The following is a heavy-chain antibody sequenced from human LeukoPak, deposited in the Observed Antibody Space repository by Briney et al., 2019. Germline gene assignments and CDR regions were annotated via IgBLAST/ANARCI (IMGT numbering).Heavy chain of an antibody. CDR3: VRAGWFEYLHSPDYYLDS. CDR1: GDSVRRGHYY. V-gene: IGHV4-61*01. Sequence: SETLSLTCHVSGDSVRRGHYYWNWIRQAPGKGLEWIGYLYDTGSTNYNASLQSRVTISRDTSKKQVSLELRSVTAADTAVYYCVRAGWFEYLHSPDYYLDSWGQGTLVTVSS. CDR2: LYDTGST. D-gene: IGHD3/OR15-3a*01. J-gene: IGHJ5*01.